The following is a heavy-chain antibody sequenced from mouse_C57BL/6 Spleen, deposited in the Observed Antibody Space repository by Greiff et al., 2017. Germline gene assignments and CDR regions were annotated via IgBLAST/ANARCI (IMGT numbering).Heavy chain of an antibody. J-gene: IGHJ2*01. V-gene: IGHV6-3*01. D-gene: IGHD4-1*02. CDR1: GFTFSNYW. Sequence: EVMLVESGGGLVQPGGSMKLSCVASGFTFSNYWMNWVRQSPEKGLEWVAQIRLKSDNYATHYAESVKGRFTISRDDSKSSVYLQMNNLRAEDTGIYYCTGPQLCLDYWGQGTTLTVAS. CDR3: TGPQLCLDY. CDR2: IRLKSDNYAT.